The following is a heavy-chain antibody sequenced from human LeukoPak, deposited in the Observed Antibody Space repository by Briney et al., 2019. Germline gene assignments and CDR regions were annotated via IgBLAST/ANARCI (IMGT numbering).Heavy chain of an antibody. CDR2: TYYRSKWYN. CDR1: GDSVSSNSAA. Sequence: SQTLSPTCAISGDSVSSNSAAWNWIRQSPSRGLEWLGRTYYRSKWYNDYAVSVKSRITINPDTSKNQFSLQLNSVTPEDTAVYYCARDGANYDFWSGAYYYYYMDVWGKGTTVTVSS. J-gene: IGHJ6*03. CDR3: ARDGANYDFWSGAYYYYYMDV. V-gene: IGHV6-1*01. D-gene: IGHD3-3*01.